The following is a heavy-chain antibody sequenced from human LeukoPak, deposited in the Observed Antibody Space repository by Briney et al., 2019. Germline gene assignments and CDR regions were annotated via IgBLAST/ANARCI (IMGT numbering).Heavy chain of an antibody. CDR3: ACEYYYYGSGSYYVPFQADAFDI. J-gene: IGHJ3*02. CDR2: IYTSGST. Sequence: PSETLSLTCTVSGGSISGYYWSWIRQPAGKGLEWIGRIYTSGSTNYNPSLKSRVTMSVDTSKNQFSLKLSSATAADTAVYYCACEYYYYGSGSYYVPFQADAFDIWGQGTMVTVSS. V-gene: IGHV4-4*07. CDR1: GGSISGYY. D-gene: IGHD3-10*01.